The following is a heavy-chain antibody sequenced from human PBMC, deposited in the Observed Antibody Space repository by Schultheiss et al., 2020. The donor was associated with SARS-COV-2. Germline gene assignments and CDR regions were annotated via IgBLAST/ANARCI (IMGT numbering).Heavy chain of an antibody. V-gene: IGHV3-23*01. Sequence: ETLSLTCAVYGGSFSGYYWSWIRQPPGKGLEWVSAISGSGGSTYYADSVKGRFTISRDNSKNTLYLQMNSLRAEDTALYYCAKLGALDFDYWGQGTLVTVSS. D-gene: IGHD3-16*01. J-gene: IGHJ4*02. CDR1: GGSFSGYY. CDR2: ISGSGGST. CDR3: AKLGALDFDY.